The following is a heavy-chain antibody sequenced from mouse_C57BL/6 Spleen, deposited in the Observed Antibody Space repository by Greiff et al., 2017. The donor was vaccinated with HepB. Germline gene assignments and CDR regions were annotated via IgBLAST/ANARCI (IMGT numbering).Heavy chain of an antibody. CDR3: ASHYYGSSYSWFAY. CDR1: GFSLTSYA. V-gene: IGHV2-9-1*01. CDR2: IWTGGGT. J-gene: IGHJ3*01. Sequence: VQLKESGPGLVAPSQSLSITCTVSGFSLTSYAISWVRQPPGKGLEWLGVIWTGGGTNYNSALKSRLSISKDNSKSQVFLKMNSLQTDDTARYYCASHYYGSSYSWFAYWGQGTLVTVSA. D-gene: IGHD1-1*01.